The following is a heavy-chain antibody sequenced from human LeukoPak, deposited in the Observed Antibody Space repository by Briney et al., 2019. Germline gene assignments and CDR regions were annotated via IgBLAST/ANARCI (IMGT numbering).Heavy chain of an antibody. CDR1: GYKFTDDY. J-gene: IGHJ4*02. V-gene: IGHV1-2*02. CDR2: INPDSGFT. D-gene: IGHD3-16*01. CDR3: APTAEAYTSWWKV. Sequence: GASVKVSCKASGYKFTDDYMHWVRQAPGQELEFMGWINPDSGFTNYAQKFKGRVTMTRDTSICTAYLEVRRLTSDDTAVYYCAPTAEAYTSWWKVWGQGTLVTVSS.